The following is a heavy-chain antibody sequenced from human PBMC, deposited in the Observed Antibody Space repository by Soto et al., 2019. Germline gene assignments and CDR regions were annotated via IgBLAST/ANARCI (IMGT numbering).Heavy chain of an antibody. CDR2: ISGSGGST. V-gene: IGHV3-23*01. CDR3: EGWHVAGTGPAFDI. Sequence: PGGSLRLSCAASGFTFTSYAMSWARQAPGKGLEWVSAISGSGGSTYYADSVKGRFTISRDNSKNTLYLQMNSLRAEDTVVYYCEGWHVAGTGPAFDIWGQGTMVTVSS. J-gene: IGHJ3*02. CDR1: GFTFTSYA. D-gene: IGHD6-19*01.